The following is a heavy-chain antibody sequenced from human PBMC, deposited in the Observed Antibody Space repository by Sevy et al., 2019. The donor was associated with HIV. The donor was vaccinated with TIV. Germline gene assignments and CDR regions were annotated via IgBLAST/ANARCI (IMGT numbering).Heavy chain of an antibody. J-gene: IGHJ4*02. CDR1: GFTFSGSA. V-gene: IGHV3-73*01. Sequence: GGSLRLSCAASGFTFSGSAMHWVRQASGKGLEWVGRIRSKANSYATAYAASVKGTFTISRDDSKNTAYLQMNSLKTEDTAVYYCTRQDSNFDYWGQVTLVTVSS. CDR3: TRQDSNFDY. D-gene: IGHD4-4*01. CDR2: IRSKANSYAT.